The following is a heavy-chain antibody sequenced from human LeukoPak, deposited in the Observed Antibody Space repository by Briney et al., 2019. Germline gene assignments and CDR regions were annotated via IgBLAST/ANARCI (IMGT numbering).Heavy chain of an antibody. CDR1: GFTFTDYY. J-gene: IGHJ4*02. V-gene: IGHV3-11*04. Sequence: GGSLRLSCAASGFTFTDYYMSWIRQAPGKGLEWVSYITNSGTTIYYADSVKGRFTISRDNAKNSLYLQMNSLRAEDTAVYYCAKDYDFWSGYYSYYFDYWGQGTLVTVSS. CDR3: AKDYDFWSGYYSYYFDY. CDR2: ITNSGTTI. D-gene: IGHD3-3*01.